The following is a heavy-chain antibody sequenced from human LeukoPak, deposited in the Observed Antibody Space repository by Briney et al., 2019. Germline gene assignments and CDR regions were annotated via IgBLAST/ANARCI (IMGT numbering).Heavy chain of an antibody. CDR3: AMQVGIYGDYNNWFDP. V-gene: IGHV4-59*08. D-gene: IGHD4-17*01. CDR1: DGSMSGYY. Sequence: KTSETLSFTCTVSDGSMSGYYWSWIRQPPGKGLEWIGYIYYSGSTYYNPSLKSRVTISVDTSKNQFSLKLSSVTAADTAVYYCAMQVGIYGDYNNWFDPWGQGARVTVSS. CDR2: IYYSGST. J-gene: IGHJ5*02.